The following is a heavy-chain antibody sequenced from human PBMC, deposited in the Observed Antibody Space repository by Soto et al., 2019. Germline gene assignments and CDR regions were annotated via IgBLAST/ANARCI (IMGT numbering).Heavy chain of an antibody. D-gene: IGHD1-26*01. Sequence: ASVKVSCKASGYSFTSLDINWVRQTAGQGLEWMGWMQPSTGRTGYAQKFQGRVTMTRDTSINTAYMELTTLTSDDTAFYYCARGASAGADYWGQGPLGAVSS. CDR3: ARGASAGADY. CDR1: GYSFTSLD. J-gene: IGHJ4*02. V-gene: IGHV1-8*01. CDR2: MQPSTGRT.